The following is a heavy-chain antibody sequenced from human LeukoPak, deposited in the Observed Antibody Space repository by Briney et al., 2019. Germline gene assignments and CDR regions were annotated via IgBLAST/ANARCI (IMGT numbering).Heavy chain of an antibody. V-gene: IGHV4-59*01. Sequence: PSETLSLTCTVSGGSISSDYWIWIRQPPGKRLQWIGYIYYTGSTNYDASLKSRVTISLDTSKNQFSLRLRSVTAADTALYYCARGYAYGDTGSFDYWGQGALVTVSS. CDR2: IYYTGST. CDR3: ARGYAYGDTGSFDY. J-gene: IGHJ4*02. CDR1: GGSISSDY. D-gene: IGHD4-17*01.